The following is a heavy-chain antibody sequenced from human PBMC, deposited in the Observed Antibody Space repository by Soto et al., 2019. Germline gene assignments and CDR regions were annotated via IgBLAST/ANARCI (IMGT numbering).Heavy chain of an antibody. CDR2: VHDDEST. J-gene: IGHJ4*02. CDR3: SKILIGASRQADVDS. Sequence: QVQLQESGPGLLEPLETLSLKCGGSGVSLTSGHYYWVWVRQSPGKGLAWVASVHDDESTYYNPSTKNRVTLSIDKPRNQCALTSQSAIAADTVVYYCSKILIGASRQADVDSWGQGARVAVSS. D-gene: IGHD2-15*01. CDR1: GVSLTSGHYY. V-gene: IGHV4-39*01.